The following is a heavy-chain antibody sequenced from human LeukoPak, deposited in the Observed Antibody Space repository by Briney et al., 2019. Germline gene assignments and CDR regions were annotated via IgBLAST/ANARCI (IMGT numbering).Heavy chain of an antibody. Sequence: TGGPLRLSCAASGFTFSSYAMSWVRQAPGKGLEWVSAISGSGGSTYYADSVKGRFTISRDNSKNTLYLQMNSLRAEDTAVYYCAKGMIVVGPAAIVDYNWFDPWGQGTLVTVSS. CDR1: GFTFSSYA. J-gene: IGHJ5*02. V-gene: IGHV3-23*01. CDR3: AKGMIVVGPAAIVDYNWFDP. D-gene: IGHD2-2*02. CDR2: ISGSGGST.